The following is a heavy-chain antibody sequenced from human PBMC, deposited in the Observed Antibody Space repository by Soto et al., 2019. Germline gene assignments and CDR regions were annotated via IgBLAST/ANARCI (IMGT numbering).Heavy chain of an antibody. Sequence: SETLSLTCTVSGGSISSYYWSWIRQPPGKGLEWIGYIYHTGTTSYNPSLKSRVTMSVDTSQSQFSLKLNSVTAADTAVYYCTTEAYDNSGSLAFDIWGPGTLVTVSS. V-gene: IGHV4-59*08. CDR2: IYHTGTT. CDR3: TTEAYDNSGSLAFDI. J-gene: IGHJ3*02. D-gene: IGHD3-22*01. CDR1: GGSISSYY.